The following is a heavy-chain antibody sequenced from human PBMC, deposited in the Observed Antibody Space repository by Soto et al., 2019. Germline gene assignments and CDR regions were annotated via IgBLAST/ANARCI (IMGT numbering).Heavy chain of an antibody. CDR1: GGSISSGDYY. CDR3: ARAAYMVRGLTPNFDY. V-gene: IGHV4-30-4*01. CDR2: IYYSGST. J-gene: IGHJ4*02. Sequence: SETLSLTCTVSGGSISSGDYYWSWIRQPPGKGLEWIGYIYYSGSTYYNPSLKSRVTISVDTSKNQFSLKLSSVTAADTAVYYCARAAYMVRGLTPNFDYWGQGTLVTVSS. D-gene: IGHD3-10*01.